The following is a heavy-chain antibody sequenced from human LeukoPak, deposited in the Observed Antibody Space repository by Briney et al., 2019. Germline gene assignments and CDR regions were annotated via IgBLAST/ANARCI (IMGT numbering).Heavy chain of an antibody. V-gene: IGHV3-49*04. D-gene: IGHD3-22*01. CDR3: ARGDYYDSSGYYYD. CDR2: IRSKAYGGTT. J-gene: IGHJ4*02. Sequence: GGSLRLSCTASGFTFGDYAMSWVRQAPGKGLEWVGFIRSKAYGGTTEYAASVKGRFTISRDDSKSIAYLQMSSLKTEDTAVYYCARGDYYDSSGYYYDWGQGTLVTVSS. CDR1: GFTFGDYA.